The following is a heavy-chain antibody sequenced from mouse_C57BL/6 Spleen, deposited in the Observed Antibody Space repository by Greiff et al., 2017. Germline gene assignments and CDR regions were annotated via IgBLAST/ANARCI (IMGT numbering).Heavy chain of an antibody. CDR2: IDPENGDT. CDR3: TTGAFAY. J-gene: IGHJ3*01. CDR1: GYNITDDY. V-gene: IGHV14-4*01. Sequence: VQLQQSGAELVRPGASVKLSCTASGYNITDDYMHWVKQRPEQGLEWIGWIDPENGDTEYASKFQGKATITADTSSNTAYLQLSSLTSEDAAVYYCTTGAFAYWGQGTLVTVSA.